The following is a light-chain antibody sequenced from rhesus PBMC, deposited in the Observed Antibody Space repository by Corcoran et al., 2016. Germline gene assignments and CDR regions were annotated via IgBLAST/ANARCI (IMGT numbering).Light chain of an antibody. J-gene: IGKJ1*01. Sequence: DIQMIQSPSSLSASVGDTVTITCRASQSINGWLAWYQQKAGKAPQRLIYKTSTLQTGVPSRFRCTGSGTGFTLPIRSLQSRDFATYICQQYSIRPWTFGPGAKV. CDR2: KTS. CDR1: QSINGW. V-gene: IGKV1-22*01. CDR3: QQYSIRPWT.